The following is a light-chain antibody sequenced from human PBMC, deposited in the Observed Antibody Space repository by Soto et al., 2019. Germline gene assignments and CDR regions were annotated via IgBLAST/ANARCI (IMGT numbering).Light chain of an antibody. CDR3: HQYYSGPQT. CDR2: WAS. CDR1: QSVLHSSNNKNY. Sequence: DIVMTQSPDSLAVSLGERATINCKSSQSVLHSSNNKNYLAWYQQKPGQPPRLLIYWASTRESGVPDRFSGSGSATDFTLTISRLQAEDVAVYYCHQYYSGPQTFGQGTNLDIK. V-gene: IGKV4-1*01. J-gene: IGKJ2*01.